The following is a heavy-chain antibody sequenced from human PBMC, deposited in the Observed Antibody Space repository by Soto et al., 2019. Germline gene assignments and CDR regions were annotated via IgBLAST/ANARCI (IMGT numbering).Heavy chain of an antibody. V-gene: IGHV4-59*08. CDR2: IYYSGST. Sequence: PXXTLSLPCTVSGGSIRSYYWRWIRQPPGKGLEWIGYIYYSGSTNYNPSLKSRVTISVDTSKNQFSLKLTSVSAADTAVYHCARSLGLHFDYWGQGTLVTVSS. CDR1: GGSIRSYY. D-gene: IGHD2-15*01. J-gene: IGHJ4*02. CDR3: ARSLGLHFDY.